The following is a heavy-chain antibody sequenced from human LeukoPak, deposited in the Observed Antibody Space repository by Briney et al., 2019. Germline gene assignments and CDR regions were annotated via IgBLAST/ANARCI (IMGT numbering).Heavy chain of an antibody. Sequence: SETLSLTCTVSGGSITRGTNYWGWIRQPPGKGLEWIGEINHSGGTNYNPSLKSRVTISVDTSKNQFSLKLSSVTAADTAVYYCARPGIAARPDYFDYWGQGTLVTVSS. J-gene: IGHJ4*02. CDR3: ARPGIAARPDYFDY. V-gene: IGHV4-39*07. CDR1: GGSITRGTNY. D-gene: IGHD6-6*01. CDR2: INHSGGT.